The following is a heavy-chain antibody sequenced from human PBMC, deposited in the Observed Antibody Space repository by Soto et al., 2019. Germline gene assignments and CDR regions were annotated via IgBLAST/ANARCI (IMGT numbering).Heavy chain of an antibody. CDR2: IFDSGNA. V-gene: IGHV4-59*08. CDR3: ARHRRTTVAKFYFDN. CDR1: GGSINSYC. Sequence: QVQLQESGPGLVKPSETLSLTCTVSGGSINSYCWSWIRQPPGKGLEWIAYIFDSGNANYNPSLTSLVTISVDTSKNQFSLKLTSVTAADTAVYYCARHRRTTVAKFYFDNWGQGALVTVSS. D-gene: IGHD4-4*01. J-gene: IGHJ4*02.